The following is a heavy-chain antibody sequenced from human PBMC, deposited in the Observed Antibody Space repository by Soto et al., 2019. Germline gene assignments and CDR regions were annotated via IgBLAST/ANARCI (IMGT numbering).Heavy chain of an antibody. V-gene: IGHV4-30-2*01. CDR2: IYHSGST. J-gene: IGHJ4*02. Sequence: QLQLQESGSELVKPSQTLSLTCAVSGGSISSGGYSWSWIRQPPGKGLEWIGYIYHSGSTYYNPSLKSRVTISVDRSKNQFSLKLSSVTAADTAVYYCARARRTVSHFDYWGQGTLVTVSS. D-gene: IGHD4-17*01. CDR1: GGSISSGGYS. CDR3: ARARRTVSHFDY.